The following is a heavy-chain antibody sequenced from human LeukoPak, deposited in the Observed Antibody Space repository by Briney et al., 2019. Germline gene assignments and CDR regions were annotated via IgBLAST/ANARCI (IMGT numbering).Heavy chain of an antibody. V-gene: IGHV3-30*04. CDR2: ISFDSNNK. Sequence: PGRSLRLSCAASGFAFSSFAMHWVRQAPGKGLDWVTVISFDSNNKYYADSVRGRFTISRDNSKNTLYLQINSLRSEDTALYYCAREKIASSGNNWFDPWGQGTLVTVSS. CDR1: GFAFSSFA. D-gene: IGHD6-13*01. CDR3: AREKIASSGNNWFDP. J-gene: IGHJ5*02.